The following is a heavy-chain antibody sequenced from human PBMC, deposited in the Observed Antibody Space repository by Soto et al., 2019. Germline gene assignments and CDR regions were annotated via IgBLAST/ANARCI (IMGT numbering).Heavy chain of an antibody. Sequence: PSETLSLTCTVSGASIRSSTYYWGWMRQAPGKGLEWIASFFIGGNTYYNPSLKSRVTISVDTSKNQFSLKLTAVTAADTAVYFWARRHGVDIDAYYWGRGILVTVSS. V-gene: IGHV4-39*01. CDR2: FFIGGNT. CDR1: GASIRSSTYY. J-gene: IGHJ4*02. CDR3: ARRHGVDIDAYY. D-gene: IGHD3-10*01.